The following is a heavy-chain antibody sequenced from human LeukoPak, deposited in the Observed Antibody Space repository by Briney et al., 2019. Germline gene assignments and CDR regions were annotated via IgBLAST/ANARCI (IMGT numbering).Heavy chain of an antibody. D-gene: IGHD5-18*01. V-gene: IGHV1-18*01. CDR1: GYTFTSFG. CDR3: VRDLGVDTSMIFFDY. J-gene: IGHJ4*02. CDR2: ISAYNGNT. Sequence: GASVKVSCKASGYTFTSFGISWVRQAPGQGLEWMGWISAYNGNTNYVQKFQGRVTMTTDISTSTAYMELRSPRSDDTAVFYCVRDLGVDTSMIFFDYWGQGTLVTVSS.